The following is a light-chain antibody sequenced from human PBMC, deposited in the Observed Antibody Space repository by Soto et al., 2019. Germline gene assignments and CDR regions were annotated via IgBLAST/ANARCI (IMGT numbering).Light chain of an antibody. CDR2: DAS. V-gene: IGKV3D-15*01. CDR3: QQYESYSPWT. J-gene: IGKJ1*01. CDR1: QSVSSD. Sequence: EIVMTQSPATLSVSQGERATLSCRASQSVSSDLAWYQQKPGEAPRLLIYDASNRATGIPARFSGSGSGTDFTLTISNLQPDDFATYYCQQYESYSPWTFGQGTKVDI.